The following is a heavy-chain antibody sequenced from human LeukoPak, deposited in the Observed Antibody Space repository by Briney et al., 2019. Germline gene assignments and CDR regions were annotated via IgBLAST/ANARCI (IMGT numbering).Heavy chain of an antibody. Sequence: GGSLRLSCAASGFTVSSNYMSWVRQAPGKGLDWVSVIYSGGSTYYANSVKGGFTISRDNSTNTLYLQMNGLRAEDTAVYYCAKVAFRSSSYISGIEYWGQGTLVTVSS. CDR3: AKVAFRSSSYISGIEY. CDR2: IYSGGST. CDR1: GFTVSSNY. V-gene: IGHV3-53*01. J-gene: IGHJ4*02. D-gene: IGHD6-6*01.